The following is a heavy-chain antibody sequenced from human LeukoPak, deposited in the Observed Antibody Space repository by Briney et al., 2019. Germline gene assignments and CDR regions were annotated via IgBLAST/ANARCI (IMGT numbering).Heavy chain of an antibody. CDR3: ARDGGSYSY. Sequence: GGSLTLFCTPSGYTFRSYNMIWLRQAPEKGLEGVANIKQDGSEKCYVDSVKGRFTISRDNAKNSLYLQMIILRDEDTGVYYCARDGGSYSYWGQGTLVTVSS. D-gene: IGHD1-26*01. V-gene: IGHV3-7*01. CDR1: GYTFRSYN. J-gene: IGHJ4*02. CDR2: IKQDGSEK.